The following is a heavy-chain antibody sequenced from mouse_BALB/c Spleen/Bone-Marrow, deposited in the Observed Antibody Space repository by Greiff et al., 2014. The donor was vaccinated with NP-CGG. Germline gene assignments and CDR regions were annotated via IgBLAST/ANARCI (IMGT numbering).Heavy chain of an antibody. CDR1: GYAFTSYN. D-gene: IGHD2-1*01. CDR2: IEPYNGGT. V-gene: IGHV1S135*01. J-gene: IGHJ3*01. Sequence: VQLQQSGPELVKPGASVKVSCKAPGYAFTSYNMYWVKQSHGKSLEWIGYIEPYNGGTSYNQKFKGKATLTVDKSSSTAYMYLNSLTSEDSAVYYCASGNWAYWGQGTLVTVSA. CDR3: ASGNWAY.